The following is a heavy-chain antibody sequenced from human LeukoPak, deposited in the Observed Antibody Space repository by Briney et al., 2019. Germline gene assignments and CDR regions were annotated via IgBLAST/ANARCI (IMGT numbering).Heavy chain of an antibody. CDR1: GGSFSGYY. J-gene: IGHJ4*02. D-gene: IGHD1-26*01. Sequence: SETLSLTCAVYGGSFSGYYWSWIRQPPGKGLEWIGEINHSGSTNYNPSLKSRVTISVDTSKNQFSLKLSSVTAEDTAVYYCARGVGLRAGLGYYFDYWGQGTLVTVSS. CDR3: ARGVGLRAGLGYYFDY. V-gene: IGHV4-34*01. CDR2: INHSGST.